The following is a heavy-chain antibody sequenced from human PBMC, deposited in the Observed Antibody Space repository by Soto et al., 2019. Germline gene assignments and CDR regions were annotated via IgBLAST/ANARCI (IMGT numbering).Heavy chain of an antibody. CDR1: GDSLTRNY. Sequence: QVQLQESGPGLVKPSETLSLTCTVSGDSLTRNYWSWIRQPPGKGLEWLAYIHNGRSTNYNPSLMSRVSISLDTSKSQLSLNLNSVTAADTAVYYCARTLSGGFDYWGQGTLVTVSS. CDR2: IHNGRST. CDR3: ARTLSGGFDY. V-gene: IGHV4-59*01. J-gene: IGHJ4*02.